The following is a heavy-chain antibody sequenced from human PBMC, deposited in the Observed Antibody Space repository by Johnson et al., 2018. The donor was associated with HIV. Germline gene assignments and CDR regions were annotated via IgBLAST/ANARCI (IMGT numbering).Heavy chain of an antibody. V-gene: IGHV3-30*18. CDR1: GFTFSSYV. CDR3: AKGPDQLQSDAFDI. D-gene: IGHD4-11*01. J-gene: IGHJ3*02. Sequence: QVQLVESGGGVVQPGRSMRLSCAASGFTFSSYVMHWVRQASGKGLEWVAVISYDGSNKYYADSVKGRFTISRHNSKTTLYLQMNSLRVEDMAVYYCAKGPDQLQSDAFDIWGQGTMVTVSS. CDR2: ISYDGSNK.